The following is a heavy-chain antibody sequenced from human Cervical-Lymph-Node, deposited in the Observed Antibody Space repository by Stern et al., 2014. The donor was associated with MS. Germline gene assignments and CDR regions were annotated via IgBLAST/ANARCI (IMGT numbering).Heavy chain of an antibody. J-gene: IGHJ4*02. Sequence: QVQLQQWGAGLLKPSETLSLTCAVYGGSFSGYYWSWIRRPPGKGLEWIGEINHSGSTNYNPSLKSRVTISVDTSKNQFSLKVSSVTAADTAAYYCASRGHSSTWYRDSWGQGVLVTVSS. V-gene: IGHV4-34*01. D-gene: IGHD6-13*01. CDR2: INHSGST. CDR3: ASRGHSSTWYRDS. CDR1: GGSFSGYY.